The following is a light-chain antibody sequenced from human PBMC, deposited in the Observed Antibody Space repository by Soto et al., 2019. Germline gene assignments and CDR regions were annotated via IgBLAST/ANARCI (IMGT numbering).Light chain of an antibody. J-gene: IGKJ1*01. CDR2: GTS. V-gene: IGKV3-20*01. CDR1: ESVSSNY. CDR3: QQYGSSPRT. Sequence: EIVLTQSPGTLSLSPGEGATLSCRASESVSSNYLAWYQLKPGQAPRLLIYGTSIRAAGIPDRFSGSGSGTDFTRTISRLDPEDFAVYFCQQYGSSPRTFGQGTEVEIK.